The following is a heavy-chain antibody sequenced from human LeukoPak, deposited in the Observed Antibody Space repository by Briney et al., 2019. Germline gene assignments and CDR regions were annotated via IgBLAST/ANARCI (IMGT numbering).Heavy chain of an antibody. CDR3: ARLRTQWLVDAFDI. CDR2: IIPMFDTV. Sequence: GASVKVSCKASGSTFSSYAISWVRQAPGQGLEWMGGIIPMFDTVNYAQNFQGRVTTTADKSTSTAYMELSSLRSEDTAVYYCARLRTQWLVDAFDIWGQGTMVTVSS. CDR1: GSTFSSYA. D-gene: IGHD6-19*01. V-gene: IGHV1-69*06. J-gene: IGHJ3*02.